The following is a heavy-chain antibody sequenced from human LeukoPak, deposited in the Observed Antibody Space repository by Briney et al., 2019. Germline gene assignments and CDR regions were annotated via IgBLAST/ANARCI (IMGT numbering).Heavy chain of an antibody. CDR3: ARGPSSHYGGAFDY. CDR2: ISAYNGNT. V-gene: IGHV1-18*01. J-gene: IGHJ4*02. CDR1: GGTFSSYA. Sequence: ASVKVSCKASGGTFSSYAISWVRQAPGQGLEWMGWISAYNGNTNYAQKLQGRVTMTTDTSTSTAYMELRSLRSDDTAVYYCARGPSSHYGGAFDYWGRGTLVTVSS. D-gene: IGHD4-23*01.